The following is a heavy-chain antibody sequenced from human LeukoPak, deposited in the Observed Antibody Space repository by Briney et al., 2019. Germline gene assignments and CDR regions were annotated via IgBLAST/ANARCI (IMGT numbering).Heavy chain of an antibody. Sequence: GASVKVSCKASGYTFTGYYMHWVRQAPGRGLEWMGWINPNSGGTNYAQKFQGRVTMTRDTSISTAYMELSRLRSEDTAVYYCARDQSGEWELLSGWWFDPWGQGTLVTVSS. CDR2: INPNSGGT. J-gene: IGHJ5*02. D-gene: IGHD1-26*01. V-gene: IGHV1-2*02. CDR3: ARDQSGEWELLSGWWFDP. CDR1: GYTFTGYY.